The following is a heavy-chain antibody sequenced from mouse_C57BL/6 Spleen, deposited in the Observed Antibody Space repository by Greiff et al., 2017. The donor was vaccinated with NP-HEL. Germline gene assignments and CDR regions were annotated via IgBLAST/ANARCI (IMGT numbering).Heavy chain of an antibody. V-gene: IGHV1-82*01. J-gene: IGHJ1*03. CDR3: ASTTTVVARYFDV. Sequence: VQLQQSGPELVKPGASVKISCKASGYAFSSSWMNWVKQRPGKGLEWIGRIYPGDGDTNYNGKFKGKATLTADKSSSTAYMQLSSLTSEDSAVYCGASTTTVVARYFDVWGTGTTVTVSS. CDR1: GYAFSSSW. CDR2: IYPGDGDT. D-gene: IGHD1-1*01.